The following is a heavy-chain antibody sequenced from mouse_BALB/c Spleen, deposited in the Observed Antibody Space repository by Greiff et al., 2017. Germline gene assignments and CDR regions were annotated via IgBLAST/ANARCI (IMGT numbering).Heavy chain of an antibody. V-gene: IGHV5-9-3*01. D-gene: IGHD2-1*01. Sequence: EVKLVESGGGLVKPGGSLKLSCAASGFTFSSYAMSWVRQTPEKRLEWVATISSGGSYTYYPDSVKGRFTISRDNAKNTLYLQMSSLRSEDTAMYYCARQNYGNYAAMDYWGQGTSVTVSS. CDR2: ISSGGSYT. J-gene: IGHJ4*01. CDR1: GFTFSSYA. CDR3: ARQNYGNYAAMDY.